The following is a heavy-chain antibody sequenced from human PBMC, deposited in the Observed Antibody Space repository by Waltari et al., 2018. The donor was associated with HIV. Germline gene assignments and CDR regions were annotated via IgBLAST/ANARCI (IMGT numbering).Heavy chain of an antibody. CDR3: ARAYVYGVNSVVFDY. V-gene: IGHV4-61*02. CDR2: IYISGSP. J-gene: IGHJ4*02. D-gene: IGHD4-17*01. Sequence: QVQLQESGPGLVKPSQTLSLTCSVSGGSVSSGSYYWSWIRQPAGKGLEWIGRIYISGSPSYNPSLKSRVTMSVDTSKNQFSLRLSSVTAADTAVYFCARAYVYGVNSVVFDYWGQGTLVTVSS. CDR1: GGSVSSGSYY.